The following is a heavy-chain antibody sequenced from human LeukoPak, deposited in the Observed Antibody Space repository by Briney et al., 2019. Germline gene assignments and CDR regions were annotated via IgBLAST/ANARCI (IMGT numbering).Heavy chain of an antibody. D-gene: IGHD3-22*01. J-gene: IGHJ4*02. Sequence: GGSLRLSCAASGFTFSNYWMHWVRQAPGKGLVWVSRINNGGSRTMYADSVKGRFTISRDNARNTLYLQMNSLRAEDTAIYYCATGGSDSSDYFFGFYWGQGTLVTVSS. V-gene: IGHV3-74*03. CDR3: ATGGSDSSDYFFGFY. CDR2: INNGGSRT. CDR1: GFTFSNYW.